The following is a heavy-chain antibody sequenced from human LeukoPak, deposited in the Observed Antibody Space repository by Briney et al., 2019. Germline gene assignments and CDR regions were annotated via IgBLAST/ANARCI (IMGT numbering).Heavy chain of an antibody. Sequence: PSETLSLTCTVSGGSISSSSYYWGWIRQPPGKGLEWIGSIYCSGSTYYNPSLKSRVTISVDTSKNQFSLKLSSVTAADTAVYYCARQGHYYDSSGYRDAFDIWGQGTMVTVS. V-gene: IGHV4-39*01. D-gene: IGHD3-22*01. CDR2: IYCSGST. CDR3: ARQGHYYDSSGYRDAFDI. CDR1: GGSISSSSYY. J-gene: IGHJ3*02.